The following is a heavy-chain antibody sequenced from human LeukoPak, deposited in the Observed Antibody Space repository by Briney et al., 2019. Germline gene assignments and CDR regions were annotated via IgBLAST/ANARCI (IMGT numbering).Heavy chain of an antibody. V-gene: IGHV4-34*01. J-gene: IGHJ5*02. D-gene: IGHD1-1*01. CDR1: AGSFSGYY. Sequence: SETLSLTSAVYAGSFSGYYWSWIRQRPGKGLEWIGEINHSGSTNYNPSLKSRVTISVDTSKNQFSLKLSSVTAADTAVYYWAGTGEVHKNWFDPWGQGTLVTVSS. CDR2: INHSGST. CDR3: AGTGEVHKNWFDP.